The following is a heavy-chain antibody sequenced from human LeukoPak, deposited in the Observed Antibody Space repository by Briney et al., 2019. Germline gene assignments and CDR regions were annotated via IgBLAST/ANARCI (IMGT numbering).Heavy chain of an antibody. V-gene: IGHV4-4*07. D-gene: IGHD6-19*01. CDR2: IYISGST. J-gene: IGHJ4*02. CDR3: AGRGANTGWSFDY. Sequence: SETLSLTCTVSDDSISSWYWSWIRQPAGKGLEWIGQIYISGSTNYNPSLNGRVSMSLDTSKSQFSLVMSSVTAAGTAIYYCAGRGANTGWSFDYWGQGTLVTVS. CDR1: DDSISSWY.